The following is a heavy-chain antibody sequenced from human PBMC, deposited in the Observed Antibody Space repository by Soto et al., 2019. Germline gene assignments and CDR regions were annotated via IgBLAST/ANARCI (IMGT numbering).Heavy chain of an antibody. D-gene: IGHD6-19*01. Sequence: PSQTLSIICVISGDSVASNRPAWNWIRQSPSRGLEWLGRTYYRSRWYNDYAVSVRSRITVNADTSKNQFSLHLNSVTPEDTAVYYSAGTSSLQWYYMDVWDKGTSVTGS. V-gene: IGHV6-1*01. J-gene: IGHJ6*03. CDR1: GDSVASNRPA. CDR2: TYYRSRWYN. CDR3: AGTSSLQWYYMDV.